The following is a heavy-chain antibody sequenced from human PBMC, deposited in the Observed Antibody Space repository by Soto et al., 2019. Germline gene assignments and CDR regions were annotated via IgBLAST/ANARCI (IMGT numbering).Heavy chain of an antibody. CDR1: GFTFSGYS. J-gene: IGHJ6*02. CDR3: ARGFRNGFNV. Sequence: EVQLVESGGGLVKPGGSLRLSCVGSGFTFSGYSINWVRQAPGKGLEWVSYISGPSIYIYYADSVKGRFTISRDNAKSVVYLQMNSLRAEDTAVYYCARGFRNGFNVWGQGTTVSVSS. CDR2: ISGPSIYI. D-gene: IGHD2-8*01. V-gene: IGHV3-21*01.